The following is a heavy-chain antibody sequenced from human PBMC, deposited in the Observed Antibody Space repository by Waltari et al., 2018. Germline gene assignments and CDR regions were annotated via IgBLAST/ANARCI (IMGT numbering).Heavy chain of an antibody. Sequence: QEQLQETGPGLVKSSETLSLTFSVSSGSIKGYLWTWMRPSPGKGLEWIGHIYDSGDTKFNPALKSRVSMSVDTSRGRFSLTLTSVSSADTALYFCARGLGGDHESGYFDYRLDVWGQGTTVTVSS. CDR3: ARGLGGDHESGYFDYRLDV. V-gene: IGHV4-59*01. D-gene: IGHD3-9*01. J-gene: IGHJ6*02. CDR2: IYDSGDT. CDR1: SGSIKGYL.